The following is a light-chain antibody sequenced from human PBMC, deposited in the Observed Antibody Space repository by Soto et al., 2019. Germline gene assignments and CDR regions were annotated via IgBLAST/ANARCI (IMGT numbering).Light chain of an antibody. CDR2: KAS. Sequence: DLQMTQSPSNLSASVGDSVSITCRASQSIHIWLAWYQQKPGKAPKLLIYKASNLQNGVPSRFSGSGSGTEFTLTISSLQPDDFANYYCHQYSTSPLTFGGGTKVEIK. CDR1: QSIHIW. J-gene: IGKJ4*01. V-gene: IGKV1-5*03. CDR3: HQYSTSPLT.